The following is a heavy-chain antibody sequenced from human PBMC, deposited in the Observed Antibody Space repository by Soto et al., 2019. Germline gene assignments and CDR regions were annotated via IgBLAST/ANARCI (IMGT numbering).Heavy chain of an antibody. D-gene: IGHD3-10*01. CDR2: ISAYNGNT. J-gene: IGHJ6*02. CDR3: ASSLRYYYYGMDV. V-gene: IGHV1-18*01. Sequence: ASVKVSCKASGYTFTSYGISWVRQAPGQGLEWMGWISAYNGNTNYAQKLQGRVTMTTDTSTSTAYMELRSLRSDDTAVYYCASSLRYYYYGMDVWVQGTTVTVSS. CDR1: GYTFTSYG.